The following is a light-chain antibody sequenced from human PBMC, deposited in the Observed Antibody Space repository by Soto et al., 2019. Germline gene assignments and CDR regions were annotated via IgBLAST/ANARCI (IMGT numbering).Light chain of an antibody. CDR2: GAS. CDR1: QSVSSR. CDR3: QHYAGGSRIT. V-gene: IGKV3-20*01. Sequence: EIVMTQSPGTLSLSPGERATLSCRASQSVSSRLAWYQQQPGQAPRLLISGASSRATGIPDRFSGSGFGTDFTLTISRLEPADFALYYCQHYAGGSRITFGQGTRLEIK. J-gene: IGKJ5*01.